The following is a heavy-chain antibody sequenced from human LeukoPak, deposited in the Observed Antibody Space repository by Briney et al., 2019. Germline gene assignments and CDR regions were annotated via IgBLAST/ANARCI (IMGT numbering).Heavy chain of an antibody. CDR2: IYYSGST. D-gene: IGHD5-12*01. CDR3: AREIYIVATITKYFQH. V-gene: IGHV4-31*03. CDR1: GGSISSGGYY. J-gene: IGHJ1*01. Sequence: PSQTLSLTCTVSGGSISSGGYYWSWIRQHPGKGLEWIGYIYYSGSTYYNPSLKSRVTISVDTSKNQFSLKLSSVTAADTAVYYCAREIYIVATITKYFQHWGQGTLVTVSS.